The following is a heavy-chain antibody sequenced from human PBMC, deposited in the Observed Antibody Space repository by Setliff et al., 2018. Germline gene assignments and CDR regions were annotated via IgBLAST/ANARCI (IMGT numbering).Heavy chain of an antibody. CDR2: INPSGGYT. Sequence: ASVKVSCKASGYTFTSNHIHWGRQAPGQGLEWMGTINPSGGYTIYAPEFQGRVTMTTDTSTRTAYMELSGLASDDTAIYYCAKATGFGELFIWGQGTLVTVSS. D-gene: IGHD3-10*01. J-gene: IGHJ4*02. CDR3: AKATGFGELFI. V-gene: IGHV1-46*01. CDR1: GYTFTSNH.